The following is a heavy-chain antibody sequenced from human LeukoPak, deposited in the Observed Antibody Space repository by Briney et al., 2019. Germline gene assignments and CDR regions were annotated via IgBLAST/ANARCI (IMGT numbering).Heavy chain of an antibody. CDR2: IIASSGRT. J-gene: IGHJ4*02. D-gene: IGHD5-12*01. CDR3: AKGAYDYVEIGYFDH. Sequence: GGSLRLSCAPSGFSLSNYAMSWVSQAQGKGMEWVSLIIASSGRTVYADSVEGRFTISRDNSKNTLYLQMNSLRAEDTAVYYCAKGAYDYVEIGYFDHWGQGTLVTVSS. V-gene: IGHV3-23*01. CDR1: GFSLSNYA.